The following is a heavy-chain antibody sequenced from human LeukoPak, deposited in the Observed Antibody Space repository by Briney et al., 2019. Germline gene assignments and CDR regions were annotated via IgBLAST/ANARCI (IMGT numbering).Heavy chain of an antibody. D-gene: IGHD1-26*01. CDR3: ARVGVGAGGVDAFDI. V-gene: IGHV1-69*04. J-gene: IGHJ3*02. CDR1: GGTFSSYA. CDR2: IIPILGIA. Sequence: SVKVSCKASGGTFSSYAISWVRQAPGQGLEWMGRIIPILGIANYAQKFQGRVTITADKSTSTAYMELSSLRSEDTAVYYCARVGVGAGGVDAFDIWGQGTMVTVSS.